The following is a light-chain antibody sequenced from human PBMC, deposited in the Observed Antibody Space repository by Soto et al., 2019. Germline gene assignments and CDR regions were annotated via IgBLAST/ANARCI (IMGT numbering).Light chain of an antibody. CDR1: QSVSSSY. CDR3: QQYGSSSWT. Sequence: EIVLTQPPGTLSLSPGERATLSCRASQSVSSSYLAWYQQKPGQARRLLIYGASSRATGIPDRFSGSGSGTDFTLTISRLEPEDFAVYYCQQYGSSSWTFGQGPKLDIK. V-gene: IGKV3-20*01. CDR2: GAS. J-gene: IGKJ1*01.